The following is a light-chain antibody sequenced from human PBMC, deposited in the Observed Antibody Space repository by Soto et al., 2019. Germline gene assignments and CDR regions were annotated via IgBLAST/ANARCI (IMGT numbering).Light chain of an antibody. J-gene: IGKJ1*01. CDR3: QQRSNWPPWT. CDR2: DAS. V-gene: IGKV3-11*01. CDR1: QSVSTY. Sequence: EIVLTQSPATLSLSPGESATLSCRASQSVSTYLAWYQQKPGQAPRLLIYDASNRATGISARFSGSGSGTDFTLTISSLEPEAFAIYYCQQRSNWPPWTFGQGTKVEIK.